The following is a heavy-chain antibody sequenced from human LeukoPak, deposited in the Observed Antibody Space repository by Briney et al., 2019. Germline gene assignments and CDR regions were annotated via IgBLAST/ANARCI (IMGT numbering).Heavy chain of an antibody. V-gene: IGHV3-11*01. CDR1: GFTFSDHY. D-gene: IGHD2-21*02. J-gene: IGHJ4*02. CDR2: IRTSATNM. Sequence: GGSLRLSCAASGFTFSDHYMSWIRQAPGKGLEWVSSIRTSATNMYYADSVKGRFTISRDNAKNSVYLQMNSLRAEDTTVYYCARDPICGGDCYSDSWGQGALVTVSS. CDR3: ARDPICGGDCYSDS.